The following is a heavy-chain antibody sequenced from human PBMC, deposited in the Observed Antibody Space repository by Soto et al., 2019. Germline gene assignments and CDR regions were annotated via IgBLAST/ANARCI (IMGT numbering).Heavy chain of an antibody. J-gene: IGHJ3*02. V-gene: IGHV1-2*04. Sequence: ASVKVSCKASGYTFTGYYMHWVRQAPRQGLERMGWINPNSGGTNYAQKFQGWVTMTRDTSISTAYMELSRLISDDTAVYYCARGKDIVVVPAAIYAFDIWGQGTMVTVSS. CDR2: INPNSGGT. CDR1: GYTFTGYY. CDR3: ARGKDIVVVPAAIYAFDI. D-gene: IGHD2-2*01.